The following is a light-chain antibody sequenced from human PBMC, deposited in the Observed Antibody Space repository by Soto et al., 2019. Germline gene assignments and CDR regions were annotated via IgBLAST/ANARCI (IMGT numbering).Light chain of an antibody. Sequence: QSALTQPASVSGSLGQSITISCTGTSVDVGGYNYVSWYQHHPGKAPRLLIFEVSNRPSGVSNRFSGSKSGNTASLTISGLQAEDEADYYCTSYTIKTTYVFGTGTKVTV. V-gene: IGLV2-14*01. CDR2: EVS. J-gene: IGLJ1*01. CDR1: SVDVGGYNY. CDR3: TSYTIKTTYV.